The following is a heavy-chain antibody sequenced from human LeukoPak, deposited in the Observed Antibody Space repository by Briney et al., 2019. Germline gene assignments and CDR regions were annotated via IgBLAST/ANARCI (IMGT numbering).Heavy chain of an antibody. CDR2: ISSSSITR. V-gene: IGHV3-48*01. CDR3: ARCDLEYYYDSSGYYSLDY. CDR1: GFVFSNYN. D-gene: IGHD3-22*01. Sequence: GGSLRLSCAASGFVFSNYNMNWVRQAPGKGLEWVSYISSSSITRYYADSVKGRFTISRDNSKNTLYLQMNSLRAEDTAVYYCARCDLEYYYDSSGYYSLDYWGQGTLVTVSS. J-gene: IGHJ4*02.